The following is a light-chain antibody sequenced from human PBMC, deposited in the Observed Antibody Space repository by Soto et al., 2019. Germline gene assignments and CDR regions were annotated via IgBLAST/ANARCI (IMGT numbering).Light chain of an antibody. CDR3: QSYDSSLSGVV. CDR2: GNS. J-gene: IGLJ2*01. V-gene: IGLV1-40*01. CDR1: SSNIGAGYD. Sequence: QSVLTQPPSVSGAPGQRVTISCTGSSSNIGAGYDVHWYQQLPGTAPKLLIYGNSNRPSGVPDRFSGSKSGTSASLAITGLQAEDEVDYYCQSYDSSLSGVVFGGGPKLTVL.